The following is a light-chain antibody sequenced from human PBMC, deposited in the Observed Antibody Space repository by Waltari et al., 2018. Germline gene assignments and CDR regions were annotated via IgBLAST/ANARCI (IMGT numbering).Light chain of an antibody. CDR2: DAS. J-gene: IGKJ1*01. V-gene: IGKV3-20*01. CDR1: QSVSRT. CDR3: QKYGTLPAT. Sequence: EIVLTQSPGTLSLSPGDRANLSCRASQSVSRTLAWYQQKPGQAPRLLIYDASSRATGIPDRFSGSGSGTDFSLTISRLEPEDFAVYYCQKYGTLPATFGQGTKVEIK.